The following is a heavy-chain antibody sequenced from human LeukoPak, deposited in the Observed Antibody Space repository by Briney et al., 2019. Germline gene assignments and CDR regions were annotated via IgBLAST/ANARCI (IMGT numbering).Heavy chain of an antibody. V-gene: IGHV1-18*01. Sequence: GASVKVSCKASGYTFTSYGINWVRQAPGQGLEWMGWISTHNGNTNYAQKVQGRVTMTTDTSTRTAYMELRSLRSEDTAVYYCARGPYCSPTSCNYYYYSMGVWGQGTTVTVSS. CDR2: ISTHNGNT. CDR1: GYTFTSYG. J-gene: IGHJ6*02. CDR3: ARGPYCSPTSCNYYYYSMGV. D-gene: IGHD2-2*01.